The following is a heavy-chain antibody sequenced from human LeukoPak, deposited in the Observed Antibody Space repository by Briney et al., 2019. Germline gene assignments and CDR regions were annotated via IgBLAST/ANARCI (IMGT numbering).Heavy chain of an antibody. CDR3: AREIGARYSSSSPPFDY. D-gene: IGHD6-13*01. Sequence: SQTLSLTCTVSGGSISSGSYYWSWIRQPAGKGLEWIGRIYTSGSTNYNPSLKSRVTISVDTSKNQFSLKLSSVTAPDTAVYYCAREIGARYSSSSPPFDYWGQGTLVTVSS. J-gene: IGHJ4*02. CDR1: GGSISSGSYY. CDR2: IYTSGST. V-gene: IGHV4-61*02.